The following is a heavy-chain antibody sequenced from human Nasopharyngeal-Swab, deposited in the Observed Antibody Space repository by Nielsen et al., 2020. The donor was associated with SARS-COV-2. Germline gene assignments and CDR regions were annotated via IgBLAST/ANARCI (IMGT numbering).Heavy chain of an antibody. CDR3: ARDRWGRLPTH. J-gene: IGHJ4*02. D-gene: IGHD3-16*01. CDR1: GGSITNGNYQ. Sequence: SETLSLTCTVSGGSITNGNYQWSWIRQPAGKGLEWLGHIYTSGDTKYNASLESRVTISVDTSKNQFSLKLTSVTAADTAVFYCARDRWGRLPTHWGQGILVTVSS. CDR2: IYTSGDT. V-gene: IGHV4-61*09.